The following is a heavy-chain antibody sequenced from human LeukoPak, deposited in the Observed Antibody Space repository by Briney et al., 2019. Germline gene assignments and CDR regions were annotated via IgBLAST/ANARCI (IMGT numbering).Heavy chain of an antibody. CDR3: ARVLIDTAKYFDY. D-gene: IGHD2-2*02. CDR1: GGSFSGYY. J-gene: IGHJ4*02. CDR2: INHSGST. Sequence: PSETLSLTCAVYGGSFSGYYWSWIRQPPGKGLEWIGEINHSGSTKYNPSLKSRVTISVDTSKNQFSLKLSSVTAADTAVYYCARVLIDTAKYFDYWGQGNLVTVSS. V-gene: IGHV4-34*01.